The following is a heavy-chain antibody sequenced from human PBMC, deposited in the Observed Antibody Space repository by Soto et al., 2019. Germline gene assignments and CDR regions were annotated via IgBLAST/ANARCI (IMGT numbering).Heavy chain of an antibody. J-gene: IGHJ6*02. V-gene: IGHV3-30*18. CDR1: GFTFSSYG. D-gene: IGHD5-18*01. Sequence: PGGSLRLSCAASGFTFSSYGMHWVRQAPEKGLEWVAVISYDGSNKYYADSVKGRFTISRDNSKNTLYLQMNSLRAEDTAVYYCAKVMKTVDTAMVPGYYYGMDVWGQGTTVTVSS. CDR3: AKVMKTVDTAMVPGYYYGMDV. CDR2: ISYDGSNK.